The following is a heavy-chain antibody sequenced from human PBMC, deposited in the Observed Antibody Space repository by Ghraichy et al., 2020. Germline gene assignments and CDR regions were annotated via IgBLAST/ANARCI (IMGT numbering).Heavy chain of an antibody. D-gene: IGHD5-18*01. J-gene: IGHJ2*01. CDR3: ARPSIAMVSYWYFDL. Sequence: SETLSLTCTVSCGSISSTSYYWGWIRQPPGKGLEWIGSIYYSGGTNYNPSLKSRVTISVDTSKNQFSLKLASVTAADTAVYYCARPSIAMVSYWYFDLWGRGTLVTVSS. CDR1: CGSISSTSYY. CDR2: IYYSGGT. V-gene: IGHV4-39*01.